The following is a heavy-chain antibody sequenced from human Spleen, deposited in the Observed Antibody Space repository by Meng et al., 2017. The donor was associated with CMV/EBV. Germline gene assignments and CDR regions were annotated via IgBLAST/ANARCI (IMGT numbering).Heavy chain of an antibody. CDR3: ARASDLVPPSNWFAP. J-gene: IGHJ5*02. D-gene: IGHD2-2*01. CDR1: GFKFPSYF. CDR2: INPFSGGT. Sequence: GFKFPSYFFFWVRPAPGQGLGWMGWINPFSGGTNYAKKFEGRISMTRDTSITTASMELTSLRSDDTAVYYCARASDLVPPSNWFAPWGQGTLVTVSS. V-gene: IGHV1-2*02.